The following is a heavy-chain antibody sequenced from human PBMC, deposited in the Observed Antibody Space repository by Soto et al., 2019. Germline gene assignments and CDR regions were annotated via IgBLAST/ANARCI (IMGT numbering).Heavy chain of an antibody. Sequence: SETLSLTCTVSGGSISSYYWSWIRQPPGKGLEWIGYIYYSGSTNYNPSLKSRVTISVDTSKNQFSLKLSSVTAADTAVYYCARGRIAAAGMRYYYYSGMDVWGQGTTVTVSS. CDR1: GGSISSYY. J-gene: IGHJ6*02. CDR3: ARGRIAAAGMRYYYYSGMDV. V-gene: IGHV4-59*01. D-gene: IGHD6-13*01. CDR2: IYYSGST.